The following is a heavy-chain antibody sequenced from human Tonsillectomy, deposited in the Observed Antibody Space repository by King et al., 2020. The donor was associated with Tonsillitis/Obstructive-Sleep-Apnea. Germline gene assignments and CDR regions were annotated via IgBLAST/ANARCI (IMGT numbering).Heavy chain of an antibody. CDR1: GFTFSNAW. Sequence: VQLGESGGGLVKPGGSLRLSCAASGFTFSNAWMSWVRQAPGKGLAWVGRIQSKTDGGTTDSAAPVKGRFTISRDDSKNTLYLQMNSLKTEDTAVYYCTARPLDYYDSSGYYYFDYWGQGTLVTVSS. V-gene: IGHV3-15*01. J-gene: IGHJ4*02. D-gene: IGHD3-22*01. CDR2: IQSKTDGGTT. CDR3: TARPLDYYDSSGYYYFDY.